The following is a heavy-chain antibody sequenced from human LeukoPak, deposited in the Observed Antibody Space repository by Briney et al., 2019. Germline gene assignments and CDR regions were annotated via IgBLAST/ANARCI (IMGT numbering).Heavy chain of an antibody. J-gene: IGHJ6*02. CDR2: IYYSGST. V-gene: IGHV4-59*01. CDR1: GGSISSYY. CDR3: ARDAPRGPYYYYGMDV. Sequence: PSETLSLTCTVSGGSISSYYWSWIRQPPGKGLEWIGYIYYSGSTNYNPSLKSRVTISVDTSKNQFSLKLSSVTAADTAVYYCARDAPRGPYYYYGMDVWGQGTTVTVSS.